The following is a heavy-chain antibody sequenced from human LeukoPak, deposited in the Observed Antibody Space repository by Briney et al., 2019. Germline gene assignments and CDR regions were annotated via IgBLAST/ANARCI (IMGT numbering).Heavy chain of an antibody. CDR2: ISGSGGST. V-gene: IGHV3-23*01. J-gene: IGHJ6*03. D-gene: IGHD3-10*01. CDR1: GFTFNSYA. CDR3: AKRMDYYGSGSYKYYYYYMDV. Sequence: GGSLRLSCAASGFTFNSYAMSWVRQAPGKGLEWVSAISGSGGSTYYADSVKGRFTISRDSSKNTLYLQMNSLRAEDTAVYYCAKRMDYYGSGSYKYYYYYMDVWGKGTTVTVSS.